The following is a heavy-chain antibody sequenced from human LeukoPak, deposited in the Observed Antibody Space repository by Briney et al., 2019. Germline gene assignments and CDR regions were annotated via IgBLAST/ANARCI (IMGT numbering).Heavy chain of an antibody. J-gene: IGHJ5*01. CDR3: AGRMGGDYGNWFDF. Sequence: SETLSLTCTVSGGSISDYYWNWIRQPPGKGLEWIGNIYYSGSTNYNPSLRSRVTISLDTSKNQFSLRVSSVTAADTAVYYCAGRMGGDYGNWFDFWGQGILVTVSS. D-gene: IGHD4-17*01. V-gene: IGHV4-59*08. CDR2: IYYSGST. CDR1: GGSISDYY.